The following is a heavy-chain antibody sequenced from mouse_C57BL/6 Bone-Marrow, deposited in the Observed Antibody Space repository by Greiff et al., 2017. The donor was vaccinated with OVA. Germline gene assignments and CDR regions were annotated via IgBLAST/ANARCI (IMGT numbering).Heavy chain of an antibody. CDR3: TRQDGNFYFDY. Sequence: EVQGVESGGGLVQPGGSMKLSCAASGFTFSDAWMDWVRQSPEKGLEWVAEIRNKANNHATYYAESVKGRFTISRDDSKSSVYLQMNSLRAEDTGIYYCTRQDGNFYFDYWGQGTTLTVSS. J-gene: IGHJ2*01. CDR2: IRNKANNHAT. V-gene: IGHV6-6*01. D-gene: IGHD2-1*01. CDR1: GFTFSDAW.